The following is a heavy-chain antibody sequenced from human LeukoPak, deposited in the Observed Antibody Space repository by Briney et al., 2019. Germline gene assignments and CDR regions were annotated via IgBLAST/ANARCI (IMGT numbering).Heavy chain of an antibody. CDR3: AKGGASSPYTYIDV. Sequence: PGGSLRLSCAASGFTFSNHVMSWVRQAPGKGLEWVSVTGDSGGSTYYADSVKGRFTISRDNSKNTLYLQMNSLRADDTAVYHCAKGGASSPYTYIDVWGKGTTVIVSS. CDR2: TGDSGGST. D-gene: IGHD6-6*01. CDR1: GFTFSNHV. V-gene: IGHV3-23*01. J-gene: IGHJ6*04.